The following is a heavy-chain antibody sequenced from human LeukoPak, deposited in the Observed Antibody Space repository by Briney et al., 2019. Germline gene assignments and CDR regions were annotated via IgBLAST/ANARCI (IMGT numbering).Heavy chain of an antibody. V-gene: IGHV4-59*01. J-gene: IGHJ1*01. CDR2: IYHSGST. D-gene: IGHD6-6*01. CDR3: ARGGAARLHFQN. CDR1: GGSISTYY. Sequence: PSETLSLTCTVSGGSISTYYWNWIRQPPGKGLEWIGYIYHSGSTNYNPSLQSRVTISVDTSKNQFSLNLNSVTAADTAVYYCARGGAARLHFQNWGQGTLVTVPS.